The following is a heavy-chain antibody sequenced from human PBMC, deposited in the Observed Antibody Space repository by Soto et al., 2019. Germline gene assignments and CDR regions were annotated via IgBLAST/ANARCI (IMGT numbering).Heavy chain of an antibody. CDR2: ISGSGGST. D-gene: IGHD6-13*01. CDR3: AKVRSSWYNSENYYYYYMDV. J-gene: IGHJ6*03. Sequence: VGSLRLSCAASGFTFSSYAMSWVRQAPGKGLEWVSAISGSGGSTYYADSVKGRFTISRDNSKNTLYLQMNSLRAEDTAVYYCAKVRSSWYNSENYYYYYMDVWGKGTTVTVSS. CDR1: GFTFSSYA. V-gene: IGHV3-23*01.